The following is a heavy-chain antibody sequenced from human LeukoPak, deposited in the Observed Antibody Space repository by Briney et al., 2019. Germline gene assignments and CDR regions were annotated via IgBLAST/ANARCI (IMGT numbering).Heavy chain of an antibody. CDR2: IRYDGSNK. Sequence: GGSLRLSCAASGFTFSSYGMHWVRQAPGKGLEWVAFIRYDGSNKYYADSVKGRFTISRDNSKNTLYLQVNSLRAEDTAVYYCAKDWRKNTAIGYGYFDYWGQGTLVTVSS. V-gene: IGHV3-30*02. CDR3: AKDWRKNTAIGYGYFDY. D-gene: IGHD5-18*01. J-gene: IGHJ4*02. CDR1: GFTFSSYG.